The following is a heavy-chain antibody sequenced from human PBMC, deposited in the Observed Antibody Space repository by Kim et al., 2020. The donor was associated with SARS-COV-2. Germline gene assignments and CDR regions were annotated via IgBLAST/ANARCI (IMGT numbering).Heavy chain of an antibody. D-gene: IGHD6-13*01. Sequence: GGSLRLSCAASGFTFSSYAMHWVRQAPGKGLEWVAVISYDGSNKYYADSVKGRFTISRDNSKNTLYLQMNSLRAEDTAVYYCARGGKGNYYYGMDVWGQG. J-gene: IGHJ6*02. CDR2: ISYDGSNK. CDR1: GFTFSSYA. CDR3: ARGGKGNYYYGMDV. V-gene: IGHV3-30*04.